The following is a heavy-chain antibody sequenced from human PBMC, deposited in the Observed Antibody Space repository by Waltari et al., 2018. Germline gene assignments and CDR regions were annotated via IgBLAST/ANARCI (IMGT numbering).Heavy chain of an antibody. CDR3: ARETSYCTSTSCYWFDY. D-gene: IGHD2-2*01. J-gene: IGHJ4*02. CDR2: IRSSSSTI. Sequence: EVQLVESGGGLVQTGGSLRLSCTASGFTFSTYSMNWVRQAPGKGLEWVSYIRSSSSTIYYADSVKGRFTISRDNAKNSLYLQMNSLRAEDTAVYYCARETSYCTSTSCYWFDYWGQGTLVTVSS. CDR1: GFTFSTYS. V-gene: IGHV3-48*01.